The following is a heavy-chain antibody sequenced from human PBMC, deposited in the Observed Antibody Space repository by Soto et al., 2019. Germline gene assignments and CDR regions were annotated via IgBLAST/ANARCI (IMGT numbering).Heavy chain of an antibody. V-gene: IGHV4-59*01. D-gene: IGHD6-6*01. J-gene: IGHJ5*02. CDR1: GDSISSYY. CDR2: IHYSGST. Sequence: ETLSLTCTVSGDSISSYYWGWIRQPPGKGLEWIGYIHYSGSTNYNPSLKSRVTISVDTPKNQFSLKVNSMTAADTAVYYCARGGLAARKGRWFDPWGQGTLVTVSS. CDR3: ARGGLAARKGRWFDP.